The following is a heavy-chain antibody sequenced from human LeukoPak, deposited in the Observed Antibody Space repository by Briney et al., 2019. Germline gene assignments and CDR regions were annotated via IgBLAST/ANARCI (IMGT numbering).Heavy chain of an antibody. CDR3: ARVGGYCSGGSCYSDDAFDI. J-gene: IGHJ3*02. CDR2: IYYSGDT. Sequence: SETLSLTCSVSGGSISSSSNYWGWIRQPPGKGLEWIGSIYYSGDTYYNPSLRSRVIISVDTSKNQFSLKLSSVTAADTAVYYCARVGGYCSGGSCYSDDAFDIWGQGTMVTVSS. CDR1: GGSISSSSNY. V-gene: IGHV4-39*07. D-gene: IGHD2-15*01.